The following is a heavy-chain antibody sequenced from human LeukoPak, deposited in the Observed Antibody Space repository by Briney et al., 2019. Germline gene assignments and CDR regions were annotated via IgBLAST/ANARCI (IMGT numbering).Heavy chain of an antibody. CDR2: VYWDDDK. D-gene: IGHD4-17*01. CDR1: GFSLSASGVG. CDR3: AHTLEALKYYGDPPRRAFDI. V-gene: IGHV2-5*02. J-gene: IGHJ3*02. Sequence: SGPTLVNPTQTLTLTCTFSGFSLSASGVGVGWIRQPPGKALEWLALVYWDDDKRYTPFLKSRLTITKDTSKNQVVLTMTNMDPVDTATYYCAHTLEALKYYGDPPRRAFDIWGQGTMVTVSS.